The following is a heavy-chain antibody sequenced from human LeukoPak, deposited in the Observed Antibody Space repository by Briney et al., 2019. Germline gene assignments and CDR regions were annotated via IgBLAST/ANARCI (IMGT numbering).Heavy chain of an antibody. D-gene: IGHD2-15*01. CDR3: ARGCSGGSCYLIDY. CDR2: VNPSGGST. V-gene: IGHV1-46*01. J-gene: IGHJ4*02. CDR1: GYIFTSYY. Sequence: ASAKVSCKASGYIFTSYYIHWVRQAPGQGLEWMGIVNPSGGSTSYTQKFQDRVTMTRDTSTTTVYMELSSLRSEDTAVYYCARGCSGGSCYLIDYWGQGTLVTVSS.